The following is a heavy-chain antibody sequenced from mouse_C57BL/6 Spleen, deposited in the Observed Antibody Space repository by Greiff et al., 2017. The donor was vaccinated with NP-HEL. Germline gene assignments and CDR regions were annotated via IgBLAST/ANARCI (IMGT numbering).Heavy chain of an antibody. V-gene: IGHV1-62-3*01. J-gene: IGHJ3*01. CDR1: GYTFTSYW. CDR2: IDPNSGGT. CDR3: ARSKGNYPAWFAY. D-gene: IGHD2-1*01. Sequence: QVHVKQPGAELVKPGASVKLSCKASGYTFTSYWMHWVKQRPGRGLEWIGRIDPNSGGTNYNEKFKGKATFTADTSSNTAYMQLSSLTTEDSAIYYCARSKGNYPAWFAYWGQGTLVTVSA.